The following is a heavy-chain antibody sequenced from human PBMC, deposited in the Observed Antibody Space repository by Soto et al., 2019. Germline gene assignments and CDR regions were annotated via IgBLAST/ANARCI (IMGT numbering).Heavy chain of an antibody. Sequence: GGSLRLSCAASGFTFDDYAMHWVRQAPGKGLEWVSGISWNSGSIGYADSVKGRFTISRDNAKNSLYLQMNSLRAEDMALYYCAKGLKGSTGAFDIRGQGTMVTVSS. V-gene: IGHV3-9*03. CDR1: GFTFDDYA. J-gene: IGHJ3*02. CDR2: ISWNSGSI. CDR3: AKGLKGSTGAFDI.